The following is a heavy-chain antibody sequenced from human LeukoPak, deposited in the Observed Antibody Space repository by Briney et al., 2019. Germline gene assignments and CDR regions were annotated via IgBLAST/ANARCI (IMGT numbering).Heavy chain of an antibody. CDR2: INHSGST. CDR3: AREASSGWYDG. CDR1: GGSFSGYY. Sequence: SETLSLTCAVYGGSFSGYYWSWIRQPPGKWLEWMGEINHSGSTNYNPSLKSRVTISVDTSKNQFSLKLSSVTAADTAVYYCAREASSGWYDGWGQGTLVTVSS. D-gene: IGHD6-19*01. V-gene: IGHV4-34*01. J-gene: IGHJ4*02.